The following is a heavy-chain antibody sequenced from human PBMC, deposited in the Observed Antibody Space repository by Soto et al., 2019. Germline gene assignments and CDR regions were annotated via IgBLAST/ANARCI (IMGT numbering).Heavy chain of an antibody. V-gene: IGHV1-69*02. CDR1: GGTFSTYS. CDR2: IIPMLGVR. CDR3: TIGSWSGEVFDI. D-gene: IGHD2-21*01. J-gene: IGHJ3*02. Sequence: QVQLVQSGAEVKKPGSSVKVSCKDSGGTFSTYSMFWVRQAPGQGLEWMGRIIPMLGVRNYAQRFQDRVTITADTSTATVHMELRSLRSEDTALYYCTIGSWSGEVFDIWGQGTMVTVSS.